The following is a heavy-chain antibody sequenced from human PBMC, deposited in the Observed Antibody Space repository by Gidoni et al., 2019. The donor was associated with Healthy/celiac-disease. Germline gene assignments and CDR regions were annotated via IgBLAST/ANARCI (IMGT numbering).Heavy chain of an antibody. CDR2: IIPIFGTA. V-gene: IGHV1-69*01. J-gene: IGHJ5*02. Sequence: QVQLVQSGAEVKKPGSSVKVACKASGGTFSSYASSWVRKAPGQGLEWMGGIIPIFGTANYAQKFQGRVTITADESTSTAYMELSSLRSEDTAVYYCARDEGGKTPTVTTLVGVQGVTRWFDPWGQGTLVTVSS. CDR1: GGTFSSYA. CDR3: ARDEGGKTPTVTTLVGVQGVTRWFDP. D-gene: IGHD4-17*01.